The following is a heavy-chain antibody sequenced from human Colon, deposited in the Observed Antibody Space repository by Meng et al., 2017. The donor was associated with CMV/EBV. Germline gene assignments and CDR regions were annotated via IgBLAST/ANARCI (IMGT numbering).Heavy chain of an antibody. CDR3: AREGYSNFDH. CDR2: ISGSGSLI. Sequence: GESLKISCEASTFNFNDYEMNWVRQAPGGGLEWISYISGSGSLISYADSVRGRFIVSRDNAKKSLYLQMNSLRAEDTALYYCAREGYSNFDHWGQGTLVTVSS. J-gene: IGHJ4*02. CDR1: TFNFNDYE. D-gene: IGHD4-11*01. V-gene: IGHV3-48*03.